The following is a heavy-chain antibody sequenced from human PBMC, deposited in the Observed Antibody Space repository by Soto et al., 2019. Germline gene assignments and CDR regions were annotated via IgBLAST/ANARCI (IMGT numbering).Heavy chain of an antibody. CDR3: ARGGCSGGSCYKYFDY. Sequence: GGSLRLSCAASGFTFSSYWMSWGRQAPGKGLEWVANIKQDGSEKYYVDSVKGRFTISRDNAKNSLYLQMNSLRAEDTAVYYCARGGCSGGSCYKYFDYWGQGTLVTVSS. CDR1: GFTFSSYW. J-gene: IGHJ4*02. V-gene: IGHV3-7*04. D-gene: IGHD2-15*01. CDR2: IKQDGSEK.